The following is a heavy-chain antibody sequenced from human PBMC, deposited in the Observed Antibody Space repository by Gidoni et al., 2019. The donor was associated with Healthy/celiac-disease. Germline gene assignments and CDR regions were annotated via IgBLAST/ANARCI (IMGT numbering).Heavy chain of an antibody. CDR1: GYTLTELS. J-gene: IGHJ6*02. CDR3: ATASQGYYDSSVYYYYGMDV. D-gene: IGHD3-22*01. Sequence: QVQLVQSGAEVKKPGASVTVSCKFSGYTLTELSMHWLGQDPGKGLEWMGGFDPEDGETSYAQKFQGRVTMTEDTSTDTAYMELSSMRSEDTAVYYCATASQGYYDSSVYYYYGMDVWGQGTTVTVSS. CDR2: FDPEDGET. V-gene: IGHV1-24*01.